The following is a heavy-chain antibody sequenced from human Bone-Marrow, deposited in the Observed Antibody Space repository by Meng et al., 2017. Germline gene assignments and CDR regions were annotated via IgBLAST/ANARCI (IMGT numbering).Heavy chain of an antibody. D-gene: IGHD3-16*02. Sequence: LSLTCAASGFTFSSYGMHWVRQAPGKGLEWVAVISYDGSNKYYADSVKGRFTISRDNFKNTLYLEMNSLRAEDTAVYYCARGGGEIMITFGGVIVNFPLDYWGQGTLVTVSS. CDR2: ISYDGSNK. CDR1: GFTFSSYG. J-gene: IGHJ4*02. CDR3: ARGGGEIMITFGGVIVNFPLDY. V-gene: IGHV3-30*19.